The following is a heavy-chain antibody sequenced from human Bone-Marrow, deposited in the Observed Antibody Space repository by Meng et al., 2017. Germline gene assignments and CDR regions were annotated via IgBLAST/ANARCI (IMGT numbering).Heavy chain of an antibody. V-gene: IGHV4-31*03. CDR3: ARGLRAARPLLFGY. Sequence: QVQLRGSGHGLLRPSQTLSLTCTVFGGSVSSGDFYWAWIRQHPGKGLEWIAYIHHSGSTIYNASLKSRVTISVDTSKNQFSLKLSSVTAADTAVYYCARGLRAARPLLFGYWGQGTLVTVSS. CDR2: IHHSGST. CDR1: GGSVSSGDFY. D-gene: IGHD6-6*01. J-gene: IGHJ4*02.